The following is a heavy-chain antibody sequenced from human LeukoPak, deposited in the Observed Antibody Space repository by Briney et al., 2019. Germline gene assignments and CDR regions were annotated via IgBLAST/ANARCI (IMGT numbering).Heavy chain of an antibody. J-gene: IGHJ5*02. V-gene: IGHV1-2*06. Sequence: ASVNVSCKVSGYPFTGYHVHWVRQAPGQGLEWMGRISTDSGDADTAQTFQGRVTMTRDTSISTAYMELSRLTSDDPAVYYCAGLGSTVKGRIDPWGQGTSVTVSS. D-gene: IGHD5/OR15-5a*01. CDR3: AGLGSTVKGRIDP. CDR1: GYPFTGYH. CDR2: ISTDSGDA.